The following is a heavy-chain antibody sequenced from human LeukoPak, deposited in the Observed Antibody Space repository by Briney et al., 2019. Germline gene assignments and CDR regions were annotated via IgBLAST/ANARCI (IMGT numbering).Heavy chain of an antibody. CDR2: ISSSGSTI. V-gene: IGHV3-11*01. CDR1: GFTFSDYY. J-gene: IGHJ6*02. D-gene: IGHD3-3*01. Sequence: PGGSLRLSCAASGFTFSDYYMSWIRQAPGKGLEWVSYISSSGSTIYYADSVKGGFTISRDNAKNSLYLQMNSLRAEDTAVCYCARDEGADFWSGYSYYYYGMDVWGQGTTVTVSS. CDR3: ARDEGADFWSGYSYYYYGMDV.